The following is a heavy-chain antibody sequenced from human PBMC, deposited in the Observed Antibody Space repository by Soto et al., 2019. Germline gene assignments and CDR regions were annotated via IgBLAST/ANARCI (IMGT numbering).Heavy chain of an antibody. CDR2: ISGSGGST. CDR3: AKGGDVRFLEWLKEPYCMDV. Sequence: EVQLLESGGGLVQPGGSLRLSCAASGFTFSSYAMSWVRQAPGKGLEWVSAISGSGGSTYYADSVKGRFTISRDNSKNTLYQQMNSLRAEDTAVYYCAKGGDVRFLEWLKEPYCMDVWGQGTTVTVSS. V-gene: IGHV3-23*01. D-gene: IGHD3-3*01. CDR1: GFTFSSYA. J-gene: IGHJ6*02.